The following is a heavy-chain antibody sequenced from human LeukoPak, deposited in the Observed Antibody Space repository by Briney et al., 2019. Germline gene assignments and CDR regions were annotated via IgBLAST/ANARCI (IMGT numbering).Heavy chain of an antibody. V-gene: IGHV4-39*07. J-gene: IGHJ6*02. CDR3: ARDDGDGRGMDV. D-gene: IGHD4-17*01. Sequence: SETLSLTCTVSGGSISSSSYYWGWIRQPPGKGLEWIGSIYYSGSTYYNPSLKSRVTISVDTSKNQFSLKLSSVTAADTAVYYCARDDGDGRGMDVWGQGTTVTVSS. CDR1: GGSISSSSYY. CDR2: IYYSGST.